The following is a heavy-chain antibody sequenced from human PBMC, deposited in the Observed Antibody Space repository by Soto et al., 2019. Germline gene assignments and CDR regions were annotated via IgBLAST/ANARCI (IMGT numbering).Heavy chain of an antibody. CDR3: ARGVVPAAIYLYGCDYFDY. V-gene: IGHV4-31*03. J-gene: IGHJ4*02. CDR1: GGSISSGGYY. Sequence: SETLSLTCTVSGGSISSGGYYWSWIRQHPGKGLEWIGYIYYSGSTYYNPSLKSRVTISVDTSKNQFSLKLSSVTAADTAVYYCARGVVPAAIYLYGCDYFDYWGQGTLVTVSS. D-gene: IGHD2-2*01. CDR2: IYYSGST.